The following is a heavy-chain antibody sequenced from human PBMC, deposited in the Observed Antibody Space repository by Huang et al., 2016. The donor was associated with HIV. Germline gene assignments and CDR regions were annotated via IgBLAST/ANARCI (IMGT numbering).Heavy chain of an antibody. D-gene: IGHD1-7*01. CDR3: ARRYNWNYVAHGFDI. CDR2: ISGSSTYI. Sequence: EVQLVESGGGLVRPGGSLTLFCAASGFTFSDYSMSWVGQAPGKGVEWVSHISGSSTYIYYVDSGKGRFAISRDNAKNLLFLQMNSLRAEDTALYYCARRYNWNYVAHGFDIWGQGTMVTVSS. V-gene: IGHV3-21*06. J-gene: IGHJ3*02. CDR1: GFTFSDYS.